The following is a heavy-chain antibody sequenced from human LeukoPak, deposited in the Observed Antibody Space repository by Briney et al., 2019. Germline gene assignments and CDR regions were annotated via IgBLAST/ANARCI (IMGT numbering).Heavy chain of an antibody. J-gene: IGHJ6*02. D-gene: IGHD6-13*01. Sequence: GGSLRLSCAASGFTFSDYYMSWIRQAPGKGLEWVPYISSSGSTIYYADSVKGRFTISRDNAKNSLYLQMNSLRAEDTAVYYCARVAAAGKVLHYYYYYGMDVWGQGTTVTVSS. CDR2: ISSSGSTI. V-gene: IGHV3-11*01. CDR3: ARVAAAGKVLHYYYYYGMDV. CDR1: GFTFSDYY.